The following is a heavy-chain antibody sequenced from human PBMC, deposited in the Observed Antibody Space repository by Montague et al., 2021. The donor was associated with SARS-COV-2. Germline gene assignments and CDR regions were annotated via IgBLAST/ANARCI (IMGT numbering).Heavy chain of an antibody. Sequence: SETLSLTCTALGGSFSNYYWSWIRQPPGKGLEWIGEANHSGNTNYNPSLKSRVTISVEKSKNELSLKLSSVTAADTAVYYCAREVGRGYSGYEGEYWGQGTLVTVSS. D-gene: IGHD5-12*01. CDR2: ANHSGNT. CDR1: GGSFSNYY. J-gene: IGHJ4*02. V-gene: IGHV4-34*01. CDR3: AREVGRGYSGYEGEY.